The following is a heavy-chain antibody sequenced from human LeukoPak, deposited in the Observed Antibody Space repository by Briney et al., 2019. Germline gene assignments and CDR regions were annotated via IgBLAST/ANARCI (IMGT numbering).Heavy chain of an antibody. Sequence: GGSLRLSCAASGFTLSSYWMSWVRQAPGEGLEWVGNIKQDGSERYYGDSGKGRFTISRDNAKNSLYLQMNSLRAEDTAVYYCARRTWETDYWGQGTLVTVSS. V-gene: IGHV3-7*01. CDR2: IKQDGSER. CDR3: ARRTWETDY. CDR1: GFTLSSYW. J-gene: IGHJ4*02. D-gene: IGHD1-26*01.